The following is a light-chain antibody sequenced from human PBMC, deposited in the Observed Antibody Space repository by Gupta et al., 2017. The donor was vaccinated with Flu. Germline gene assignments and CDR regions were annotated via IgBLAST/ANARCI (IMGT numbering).Light chain of an antibody. J-gene: IGKJ5*01. CDR3: QQSSNWPIT. CDR2: DAS. V-gene: IGKV3-11*01. CDR1: QSVSSY. Sequence: EIVFTQSSATLSLSPGEIASLSCRASQSVSSYLAWYQQKPGQAPRLLIYDASNRATGIPARFSGSGSGTDFTLTISSLEPEDFAVYYCQQSSNWPITFGQGTRLEIK.